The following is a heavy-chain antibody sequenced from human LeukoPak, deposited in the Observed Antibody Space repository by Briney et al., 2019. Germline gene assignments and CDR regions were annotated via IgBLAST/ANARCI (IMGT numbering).Heavy chain of an antibody. Sequence: GGSLRLSCAASGFTFSSYAMHWVRQAPGKGLEWVAVISYDGSNKYYADSVKGRFTISRDNSKNTLYLQMNSLRAEDTAVYYCARGSDGELDYFDYWGQGTLVTVSP. CDR1: GFTFSSYA. V-gene: IGHV3-30-3*01. J-gene: IGHJ4*02. CDR3: ARGSDGELDYFDY. D-gene: IGHD1-26*01. CDR2: ISYDGSNK.